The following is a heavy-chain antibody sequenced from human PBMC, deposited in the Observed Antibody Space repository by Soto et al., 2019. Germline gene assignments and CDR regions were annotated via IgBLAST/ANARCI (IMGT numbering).Heavy chain of an antibody. CDR1: GFAFNTYS. CDR3: VRDLGRYFRSGYMDL. CDR2: TNEDSTYI. D-gene: IGHD3-9*01. J-gene: IGHJ6*03. V-gene: IGHV3-21*02. Sequence: EVQLVESGGGLVKPGGSLRLSCTASGFAFNTYSMSWVRQAPGKGLEWVSSTNEDSTYIYYADSLRGRITISRDNAKDSLFLQMNSLRPDDTAVYYCVRDLGRYFRSGYMDLWGDGATVTVSS.